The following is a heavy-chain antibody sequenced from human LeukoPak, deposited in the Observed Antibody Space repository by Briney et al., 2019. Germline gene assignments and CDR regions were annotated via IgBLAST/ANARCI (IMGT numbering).Heavy chain of an antibody. Sequence: SETLSLTCTVSGGSISSHYWSWIRQPPGKGLEWIGGIYYSGSTYYNPSLKSRVTISVDTSKNQFSLKLSSVTAADTAVYYCARAYSSGWFSFDYWGRGTLVTVSS. CDR1: GGSISSHY. D-gene: IGHD6-19*01. CDR2: IYYSGST. CDR3: ARAYSSGWFSFDY. J-gene: IGHJ4*02. V-gene: IGHV4-39*07.